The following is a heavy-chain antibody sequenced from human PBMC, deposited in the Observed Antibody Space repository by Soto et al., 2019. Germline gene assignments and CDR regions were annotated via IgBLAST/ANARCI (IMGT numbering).Heavy chain of an antibody. Sequence: SETLSLTCTVSGASISSSSFYWGWIRQPPGKGLESIANIYYDGSTYYNPSLKSRVTISFDTSKNQFSLKLSSVTAADTAVYYCARSHILPRFFMSPYDYGGQGPPVTVSS. CDR2: IYYDGST. CDR3: ARSHILPRFFMSPYDY. CDR1: GASISSSSFY. V-gene: IGHV4-39*01. D-gene: IGHD2-21*01. J-gene: IGHJ4*02.